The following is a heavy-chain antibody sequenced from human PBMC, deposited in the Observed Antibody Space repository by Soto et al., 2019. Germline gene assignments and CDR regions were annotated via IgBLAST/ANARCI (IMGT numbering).Heavy chain of an antibody. D-gene: IGHD1-20*01. V-gene: IGHV3-33*01. J-gene: IGHJ5*02. CDR1: GFTFSSYG. CDR3: AIDPLNWNDESSYWFDT. Sequence: PGGSLRLSCAAPGFTFSSYGMHWVRQAPGKGLEWVAVIWYDGSNKYYADSVKGRFTISRDNSKNTLYLQMNSLRAEDTAVYYCAIDPLNWNDESSYWFDTWGQGTLVTVSS. CDR2: IWYDGSNK.